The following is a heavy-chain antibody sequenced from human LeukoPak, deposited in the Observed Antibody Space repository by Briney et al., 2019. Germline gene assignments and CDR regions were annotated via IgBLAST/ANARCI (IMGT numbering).Heavy chain of an antibody. J-gene: IGHJ3*02. D-gene: IGHD2-21*01. CDR3: ARADRVWWDHHGAFDI. CDR2: INPNSGGT. Sequence: ASVKVSCKASGYTFTGYYMHWVRQAPGQGLEWMGWINPNSGGTNYAQKFQGRVTMTRDTSISTAYMELSRLRSDDTAVYYCARADRVWWDHHGAFDIWGQGTMVTVSS. CDR1: GYTFTGYY. V-gene: IGHV1-2*02.